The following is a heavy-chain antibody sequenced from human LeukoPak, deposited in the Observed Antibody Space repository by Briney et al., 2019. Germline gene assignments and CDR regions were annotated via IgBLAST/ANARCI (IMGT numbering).Heavy chain of an antibody. CDR2: INHSGST. CDR1: GGSISSGGYS. CDR3: ARGRGRPRGYSYGPTGYYGMDV. Sequence: SETLSLTCTVSGGSISSGGYSWSWIRQPPGKGLEWIGYINHSGSTYQNPSLRNRVTISADRSNNQFSLKLSSVTAADTAVYYCARGRGRPRGYSYGPTGYYGMDVWGQGTTVTVSS. D-gene: IGHD5-18*01. V-gene: IGHV4-30-2*01. J-gene: IGHJ6*02.